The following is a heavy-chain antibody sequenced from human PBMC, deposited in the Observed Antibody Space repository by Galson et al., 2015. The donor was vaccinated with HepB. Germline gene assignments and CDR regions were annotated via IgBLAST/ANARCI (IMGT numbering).Heavy chain of an antibody. Sequence: SVKVSCKASGGTFSSYTINWVRQAPGQGLEWMGRIIPILGITNNAQKFQGRVTITADKSTSTAYMDLSSLRSEDTAVYYCARGPLRGGSFDIWGQGTMVTVSS. V-gene: IGHV1-69*02. J-gene: IGHJ3*02. CDR3: ARGPLRGGSFDI. CDR2: IIPILGIT. CDR1: GGTFSSYT. D-gene: IGHD3-10*01.